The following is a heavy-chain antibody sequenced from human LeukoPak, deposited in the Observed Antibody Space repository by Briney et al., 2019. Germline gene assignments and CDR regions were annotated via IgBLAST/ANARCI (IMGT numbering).Heavy chain of an antibody. J-gene: IGHJ3*02. CDR1: GFTFSSYT. CDR2: ISGSSYYI. Sequence: GGSLRLSFAASGFTFSSYTVNWIRQAPGKGLEWVSSISGSSYYIYYADSVRGRFTISRDNAKNSLYLQMNSLRAEDTALYYCAKDSSVTLGNLPSDAFDIWGQGTMVTVSS. CDR3: AKDSSVTLGNLPSDAFDI. D-gene: IGHD4-23*01. V-gene: IGHV3-21*04.